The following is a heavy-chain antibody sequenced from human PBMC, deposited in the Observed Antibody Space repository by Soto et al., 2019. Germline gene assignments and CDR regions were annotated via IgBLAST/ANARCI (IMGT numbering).Heavy chain of an antibody. Sequence: ASVKVSCKASGYTFTNYGISWVRQAPGQGLEWVGWMSPNNGNTHYAQKLQGRVTMTRDTHTNTAYLDLRSLRSDDTAVYYCARVQSSGYDYWGQGTLVTAPQ. CDR1: GYTFTNYG. CDR3: ARVQSSGYDY. CDR2: MSPNNGNT. J-gene: IGHJ4*02. D-gene: IGHD5-12*01. V-gene: IGHV1-18*04.